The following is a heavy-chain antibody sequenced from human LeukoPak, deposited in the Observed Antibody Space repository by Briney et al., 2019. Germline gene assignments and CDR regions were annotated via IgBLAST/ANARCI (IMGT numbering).Heavy chain of an antibody. CDR3: AKDPQGRNTCLIDY. CDR1: GFAFSSYA. J-gene: IGHJ4*02. Sequence: HPGGSLRLSCAASGFAFSSYAMSWVRQPPGKGLEWVSVISRRDDYTYCADSVKGRFTISRDNSKNTLYLQMNSLRAEDTAVFYCAKDPQGRNTCLIDYWGQGTLVTVSS. CDR2: ISRRDDYT. D-gene: IGHD1/OR15-1a*01. V-gene: IGHV3-23*01.